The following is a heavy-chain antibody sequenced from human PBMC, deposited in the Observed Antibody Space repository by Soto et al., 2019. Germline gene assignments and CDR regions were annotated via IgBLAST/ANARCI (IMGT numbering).Heavy chain of an antibody. CDR1: GFTFSSYG. Sequence: GGSLRLSCAACGFTFSSYGMHWVRQAPGKGLEWVAVIWYDGSNKYYADSVKGRFTISRDNSKNTLYLQMNSLRAEDTAVYYCARESGGVRAAAGDYYYYGMDVWGQGTTVTVSS. V-gene: IGHV3-33*01. CDR2: IWYDGSNK. CDR3: ARESGGVRAAAGDYYYYGMDV. D-gene: IGHD6-13*01. J-gene: IGHJ6*02.